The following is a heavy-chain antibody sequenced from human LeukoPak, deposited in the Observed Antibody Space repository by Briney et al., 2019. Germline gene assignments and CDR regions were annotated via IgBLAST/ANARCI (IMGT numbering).Heavy chain of an antibody. V-gene: IGHV3-7*01. D-gene: IGHD5-24*01. J-gene: IGHJ4*02. CDR2: IKQDGSEK. CDR3: ANGDGFDY. Sequence: PGGSLRLSCATSGSTFSNFWMSWVRQAPGKGLEWVANIKQDGSEKYYVDSVKGRFTISRDNAKNSLYLQMNSLRAEDTAVYYCANGDGFDYWGQGTLVTVSS. CDR1: GSTFSNFW.